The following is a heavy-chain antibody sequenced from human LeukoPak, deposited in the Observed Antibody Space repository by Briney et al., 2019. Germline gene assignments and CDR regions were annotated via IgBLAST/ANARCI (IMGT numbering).Heavy chain of an antibody. Sequence: ASVKVSCKTSGYTFIGHYIHWVRQAPGQGLEWMGWINPKNGGANYAPRFQGRVTMTRDRSFSTAYMEVSRLRYDDTAVYYCARPLRVTMIRGAAFRASSDFDPWGQGTLVTVSS. CDR3: ARPLRVTMIRGAAFRASSDFDP. J-gene: IGHJ5*02. CDR2: INPKNGGA. V-gene: IGHV1-2*07. D-gene: IGHD3-10*01. CDR1: GYTFIGHY.